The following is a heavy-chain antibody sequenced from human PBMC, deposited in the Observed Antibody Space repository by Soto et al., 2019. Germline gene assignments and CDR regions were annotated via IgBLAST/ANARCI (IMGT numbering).Heavy chain of an antibody. CDR2: IIPIFGTA. D-gene: IGHD3-16*02. CDR1: GGTFSSYA. V-gene: IGHV1-69*12. CDR3: ARGGGDYDYVWGSYRHYWYFDL. Sequence: QVQLVQSGAEVKKPGSSVKVSCKASGGTFSSYAISWVRQAPGQGLAWMGGIIPIFGTANYAQKFQGRVTITADESTSTAYMELSSLGSEDTAVYYCARGGGDYDYVWGSYRHYWYFDLWGRGTLVTVSS. J-gene: IGHJ2*01.